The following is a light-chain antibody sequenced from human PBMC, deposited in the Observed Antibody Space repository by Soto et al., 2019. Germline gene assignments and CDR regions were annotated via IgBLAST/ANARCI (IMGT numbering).Light chain of an antibody. V-gene: IGLV2-23*01. J-gene: IGLJ1*01. CDR2: EGT. CDR3: CSYAGSRTPLYA. Sequence: QSALTQPASVSGSPGQSITISCTGTSSDVGSYNLVSWYQQHPGKAPKLMIYEGTKRPSGVSNRFSGSKSGNTASLTISGLQAEDEGDYYCCSYAGSRTPLYAFGTGTKVTVL. CDR1: SSDVGSYNL.